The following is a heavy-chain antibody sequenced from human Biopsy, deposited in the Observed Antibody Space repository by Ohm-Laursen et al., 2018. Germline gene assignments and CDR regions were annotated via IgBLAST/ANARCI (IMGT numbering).Heavy chain of an antibody. CDR3: ARLTGDPSY. D-gene: IGHD7-27*01. J-gene: IGHJ4*02. CDR1: GGSIKSYY. V-gene: IGHV4-59*01. Sequence: SETLSLTCTVSGGSIKSYYWNWIRQSPGKGLEWIGFIYYTGHTDYNPSLKSRATISVDTSKNQFSLKVISVTAADTAVYYCARLTGDPSYWGQGTLATVSS. CDR2: IYYTGHT.